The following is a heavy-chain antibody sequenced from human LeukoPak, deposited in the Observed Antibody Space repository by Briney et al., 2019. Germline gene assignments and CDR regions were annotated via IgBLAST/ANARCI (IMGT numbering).Heavy chain of an antibody. J-gene: IGHJ4*02. Sequence: PSETLSLTCTVSGGSIGSYYWSWIRQPPGKGLEWIGYIYYSGSTNYNPSLKSRVTISVDTSKNQFSLKLSSVTTADTAVYYCARLLQVRGPNLDYWGQGTLVTVSS. CDR2: IYYSGST. CDR3: ARLLQVRGPNLDY. CDR1: GGSIGSYY. D-gene: IGHD3-10*01. V-gene: IGHV4-59*08.